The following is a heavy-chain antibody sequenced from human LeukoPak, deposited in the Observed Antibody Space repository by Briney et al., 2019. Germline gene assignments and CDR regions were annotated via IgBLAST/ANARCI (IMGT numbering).Heavy chain of an antibody. CDR2: ISGSGGST. Sequence: PGGSLRLSCAASGFTFSNAYMSWVRQAPGKGLEWVSAISGSGGSTYYADSVKGRFTISRDNSKNTLYLQMNSLRAEDTAVYYCAKDPAAVTGDASYFEYWGQGTLVTVSS. CDR1: GFTFSNAY. D-gene: IGHD6-19*01. V-gene: IGHV3-23*01. CDR3: AKDPAAVTGDASYFEY. J-gene: IGHJ4*02.